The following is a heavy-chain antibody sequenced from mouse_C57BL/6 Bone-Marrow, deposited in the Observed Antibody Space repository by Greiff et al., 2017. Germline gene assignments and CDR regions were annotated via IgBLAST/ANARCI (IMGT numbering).Heavy chain of an antibody. J-gene: IGHJ1*03. CDR1: GYTFTSYW. D-gene: IGHD1-1*01. CDR2: IYPSDSET. CDR3: ARGIATVVAKLSYWYFDV. Sequence: QVQLKQPGAELVRPGSSVKLSCKASGYTFTSYWMDWVKQRPGQGLEWIGNIYPSDSETHYNQKFKDKATLTVDKSSSTAYMQLRSLTSEDSAVYYCARGIATVVAKLSYWYFDVWGTGTTVTVSS. V-gene: IGHV1-61*01.